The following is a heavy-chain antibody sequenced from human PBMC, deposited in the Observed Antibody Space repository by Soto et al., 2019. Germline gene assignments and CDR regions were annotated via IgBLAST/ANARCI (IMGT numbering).Heavy chain of an antibody. CDR1: GYNA. Sequence: QVQFVQSGAEVKKPGASVKVSCKASGYNAIHWVRQAPGQRLEWMGRINVGNGNTKYSQKFQGRVTITRDTSASTAYMELSSLRSEDTAVYYCARSADYYYYYYMDVWGKGTTVTVSS. J-gene: IGHJ6*03. V-gene: IGHV1-3*01. CDR3: ARSADYYYYYYMDV. D-gene: IGHD2-15*01. CDR2: INVGNGNT.